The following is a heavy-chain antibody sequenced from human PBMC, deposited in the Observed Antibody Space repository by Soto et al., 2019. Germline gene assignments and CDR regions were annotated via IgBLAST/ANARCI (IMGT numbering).Heavy chain of an antibody. Sequence: QVQLVESGGGVVQPGRSLRLSCAASGFTFSSYAMHWVRQAPGKGLEWVAVISYDGSNKYYADSVKGRFTISRDNSKNTLYLQMNSLRAEDTAVYYCARDPWDNRNHEGYFDYWGQGTLVTVSS. CDR3: ARDPWDNRNHEGYFDY. V-gene: IGHV3-30-3*01. D-gene: IGHD1-20*01. CDR2: ISYDGSNK. CDR1: GFTFSSYA. J-gene: IGHJ4*02.